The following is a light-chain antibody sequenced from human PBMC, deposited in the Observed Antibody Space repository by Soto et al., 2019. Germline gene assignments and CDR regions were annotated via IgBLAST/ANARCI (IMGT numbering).Light chain of an antibody. Sequence: ENVLTQSPGTLSLSPGERDSLSCRSSQSVSSNYLAWYQQKPGQAPRLLIYGAFSRATGVPDRFSGSVSGTDFTLTISSLEPEDFVVYYCQQYGSSPLTFGGGTKVDIK. J-gene: IGKJ4*01. CDR3: QQYGSSPLT. CDR1: QSVSSNY. V-gene: IGKV3-20*01. CDR2: GAF.